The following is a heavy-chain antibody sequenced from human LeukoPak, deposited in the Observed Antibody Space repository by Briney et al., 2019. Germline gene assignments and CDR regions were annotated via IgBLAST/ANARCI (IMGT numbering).Heavy chain of an antibody. CDR1: GYTFTDYY. V-gene: IGHV1-2*02. CDR2: INPESGGT. J-gene: IGHJ5*02. D-gene: IGHD6-13*01. CDR3: ARGEPHSSTLTSASWFDP. Sequence: GASVKVSCKTSGYTFTDYYIHWARQAPGQGLGWMGWINPESGGTSYAQHFQGRVTMTRDTSISTAYMDLSRLKSDDTAVYYCARGEPHSSTLTSASWFDPWGQGTLVTVSS.